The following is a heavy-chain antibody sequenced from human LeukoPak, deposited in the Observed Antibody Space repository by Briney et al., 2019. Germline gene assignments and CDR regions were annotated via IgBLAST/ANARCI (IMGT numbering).Heavy chain of an antibody. CDR3: ARELYYYDSLGPDY. CDR2: IYYSGST. V-gene: IGHV4-4*02. J-gene: IGHJ4*02. Sequence: QSGGSLRLSCAASGFTFSNAWMSWVRQPPGKGLEWIGSIYYSGSTYYNPSLKSRVTISVDTSKNQFSLKLSSVTAADTAVYYCARELYYYDSLGPDYWGQGTLVTVSS. D-gene: IGHD3-22*01. CDR1: GFTFSNAW.